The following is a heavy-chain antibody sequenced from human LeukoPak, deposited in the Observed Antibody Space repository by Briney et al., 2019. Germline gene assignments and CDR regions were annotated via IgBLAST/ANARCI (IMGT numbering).Heavy chain of an antibody. CDR3: TKDLGTEYNIFDY. V-gene: IGHV3-30*02. J-gene: IGHJ4*02. D-gene: IGHD3-9*01. Sequence: PGGSLRLSCATSEFTSSAYAMHWVRRAPGRGLEWVAFVRYGGNIKYYADSVKGRFTISRDNSKNTLYLQMNSLRPEDTAVYYCTKDLGTEYNIFDYWGQGTLVTVSS. CDR1: EFTSSAYA. CDR2: VRYGGNIK.